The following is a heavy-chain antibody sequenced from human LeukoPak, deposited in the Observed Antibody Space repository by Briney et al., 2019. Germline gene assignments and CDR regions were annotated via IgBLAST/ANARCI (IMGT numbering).Heavy chain of an antibody. CDR1: GFTFSNYA. Sequence: GGSLRLSCAASGFTFSNYAISWVRQAPGKGLEWVSTITGSGDTTYYADSVKGRFTISRDNSKNTLYLQMKSLGAEDTAKYHCATYVETAMIDYWGQGTLVTVSS. CDR2: ITGSGDTT. CDR3: ATYVETAMIDY. V-gene: IGHV3-23*01. J-gene: IGHJ4*02. D-gene: IGHD5-18*01.